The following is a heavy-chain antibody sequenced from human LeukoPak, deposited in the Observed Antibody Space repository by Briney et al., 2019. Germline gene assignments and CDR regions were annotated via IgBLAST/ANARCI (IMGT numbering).Heavy chain of an antibody. CDR3: ARAVGTSRNFFDY. Sequence: KLSETLSLTCTVSGYSISSGYYWGWIRQPPGKGLECIGSIYHSGSTYYNPSLKSRVTISVDTSKNQFSLNLSSVTAADTAMYYCARAVGTSRNFFDYWGQGTLVTVSS. V-gene: IGHV4-38-2*02. J-gene: IGHJ4*02. D-gene: IGHD4-23*01. CDR2: IYHSGST. CDR1: GYSISSGYY.